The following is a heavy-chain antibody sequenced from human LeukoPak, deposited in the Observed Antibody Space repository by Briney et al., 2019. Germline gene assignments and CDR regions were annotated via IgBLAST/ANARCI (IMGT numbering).Heavy chain of an antibody. Sequence: GGSLRLSCAASGFTFSSYGVHWVRQAPGKGLEWVAFIRYDGSNKYYADSVKGRFTISRDNSKNTLYLQMNSLRAEDTAVYYCVKPYYYSSGSLKWGQGTLVTVSS. CDR1: GFTFSSYG. J-gene: IGHJ4*02. D-gene: IGHD3-10*01. CDR3: VKPYYYSSGSLK. V-gene: IGHV3-30*02. CDR2: IRYDGSNK.